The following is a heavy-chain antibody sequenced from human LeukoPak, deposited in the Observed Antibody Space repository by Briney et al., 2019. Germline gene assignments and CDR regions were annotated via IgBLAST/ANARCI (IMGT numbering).Heavy chain of an antibody. CDR2: ISYDGSNK. CDR3: ARDSSSRYWLDP. CDR1: GFTFSSYA. J-gene: IGHJ5*02. D-gene: IGHD6-13*01. V-gene: IGHV3-30-3*01. Sequence: GRSLRLSCAASGFTFSSYAMHWVRQAPGKGLEWVARISYDGSNKYYADSVKGRFTISRDNSKNTLYLQMNSLRAEDTAVYYCARDSSSRYWLDPWGQGTLVTVSS.